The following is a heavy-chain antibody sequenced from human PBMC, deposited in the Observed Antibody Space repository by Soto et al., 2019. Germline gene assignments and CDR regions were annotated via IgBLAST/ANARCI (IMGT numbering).Heavy chain of an antibody. Sequence: GGSLRLSCVASGFTFGSRAMSWVRQAPGEGLEWVSTITDSGGDTKYADSVRGRFTISRANSKNPLFLQMSSLRAEDSAVYYCARGSKESYPGSRVFDFWGRGTLVTVSS. CDR2: ITDSGGDT. V-gene: IGHV3-23*01. CDR3: ARGSKESYPGSRVFDF. CDR1: GFTFGSRA. J-gene: IGHJ4*02. D-gene: IGHD3-10*01.